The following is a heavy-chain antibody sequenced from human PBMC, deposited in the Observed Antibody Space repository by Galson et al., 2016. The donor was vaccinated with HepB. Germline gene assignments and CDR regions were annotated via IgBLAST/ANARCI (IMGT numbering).Heavy chain of an antibody. CDR1: GFTFGSYT. CDR2: SSGSGGST. V-gene: IGHV3-23*01. Sequence: SLRLSCAASGFTFGSYTMNWVRQAPGKGLEWVSASSGSGGSTYYADSVEGRFTISRDNSKNTLYLQMNSLRAEDTALYYCVNTPGYYDGYLDHWGQGTLVTVSS. CDR3: VNTPGYYDGYLDH. D-gene: IGHD3-22*01. J-gene: IGHJ4*02.